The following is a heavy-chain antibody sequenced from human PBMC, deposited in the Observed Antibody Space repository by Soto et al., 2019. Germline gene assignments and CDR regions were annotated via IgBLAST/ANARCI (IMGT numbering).Heavy chain of an antibody. CDR2: INHSGST. J-gene: IGHJ5*02. CDR3: ARLYYDYIWGSYRPGWFDP. V-gene: IGHV4-34*01. CDR1: GGSFSGYY. Sequence: KLSETLSLTCAVYGGSFSGYYWSWIRQPPGKGLEWIGEINHSGSTNYNPSLKSRVTISVDTSKNQFSLKLSSVTAADTAVYYCARLYYDYIWGSYRPGWFDPWGQGTLVTVSS. D-gene: IGHD3-16*02.